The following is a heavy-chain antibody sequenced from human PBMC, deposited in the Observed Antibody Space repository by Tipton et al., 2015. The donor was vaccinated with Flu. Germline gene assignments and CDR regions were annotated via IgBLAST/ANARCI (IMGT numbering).Heavy chain of an antibody. J-gene: IGHJ5*02. CDR2: INQSGRP. Sequence: LRLSCTVSGGSISSYYWSWIRQSPGKGLEWIGEINQSGRPNYNPSLKNRVTISVDTSKNQFSLSLTSVTAADTAMYYCARGSWEVRFDPWGQGTLVTVSS. CDR3: ARGSWEVRFDP. V-gene: IGHV4-34*01. CDR1: GGSISSYY. D-gene: IGHD1-26*01.